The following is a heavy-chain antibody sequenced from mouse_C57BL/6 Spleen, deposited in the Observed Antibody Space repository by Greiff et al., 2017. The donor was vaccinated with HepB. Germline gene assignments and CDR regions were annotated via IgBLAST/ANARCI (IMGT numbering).Heavy chain of an antibody. J-gene: IGHJ1*03. CDR2: IDPSDSET. D-gene: IGHD1-1*01. CDR3: ARFYYGSSLDWYFDV. Sequence: VQLQQPGAELVRPGSSVKLSCKASGYTFTSYWMHWVKQRPIQGLEWIGNIDPSDSETHYNQKFKDKATLTVDKSSSTAYMQLSSLTSEDSAVYYCARFYYGSSLDWYFDVWGTGTTVTVSS. V-gene: IGHV1-52*01. CDR1: GYTFTSYW.